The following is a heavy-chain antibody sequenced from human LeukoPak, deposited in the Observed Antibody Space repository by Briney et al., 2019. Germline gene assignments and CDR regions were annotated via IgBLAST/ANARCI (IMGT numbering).Heavy chain of an antibody. V-gene: IGHV3-23*01. CDR2: ISGSGGST. J-gene: IGHJ5*02. Sequence: PGGSLRLSCAASGFTFSSYTMSWVRQAPGKGLEWVSAISGSGGSTYYADSVKGRFTISRDNSKNTLYLQMNSLRAEDTAVYYCAKDPWAAAAKDWFDPWGQGTLVTVSS. CDR3: AKDPWAAAAKDWFDP. D-gene: IGHD6-13*01. CDR1: GFTFSSYT.